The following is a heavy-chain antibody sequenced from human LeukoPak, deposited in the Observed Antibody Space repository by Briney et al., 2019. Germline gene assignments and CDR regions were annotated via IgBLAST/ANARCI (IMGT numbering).Heavy chain of an antibody. CDR2: LNWNGGST. Sequence: GGSLRLFCAASGFTFEDNGMSWVRQAPGKGLEWVSGLNWNGGSTGYADSVKGRFTISRDTARNSLYLQMNCLRTEDTALYYCATHSYYYGSGSYPHYLDYWGQGTLVTVSA. J-gene: IGHJ4*02. V-gene: IGHV3-20*04. CDR3: ATHSYYYGSGSYPHYLDY. D-gene: IGHD3-10*01. CDR1: GFTFEDNG.